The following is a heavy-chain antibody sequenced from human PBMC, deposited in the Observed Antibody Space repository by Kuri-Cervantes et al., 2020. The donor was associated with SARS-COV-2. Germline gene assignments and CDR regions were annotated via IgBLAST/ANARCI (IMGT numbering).Heavy chain of an antibody. CDR1: GFTFSSYV. CDR2: ISPDGSNK. J-gene: IGHJ4*02. CDR3: ARGFHYDFWSGYLYYFDY. V-gene: IGHV3-30*07. D-gene: IGHD3-3*01. Sequence: GGSLRLSCAASGFTFSSYVIHWVRQAPGKGLEWVAVISPDGSNKYYADSVKGRFTISRDNAKNSLYLQMNSLRDEDTAVYYCARGFHYDFWSGYLYYFDYWGQGTLVTVSS.